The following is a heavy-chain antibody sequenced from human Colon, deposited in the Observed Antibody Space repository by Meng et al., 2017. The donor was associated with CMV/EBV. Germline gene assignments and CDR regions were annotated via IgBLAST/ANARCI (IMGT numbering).Heavy chain of an antibody. V-gene: IGHV3-23*01. D-gene: IGHD3-10*01. Sequence: GALRLSCVASGFTFDKYVMTWVRQAPGKGLEWVSGISGSGSSRYYADSVKGRHTISRDNSKNTLYLQMNGLGAGDTGVYYCAKDTAYYYGSGSRAYGLDVWGQGTLVTVSS. CDR2: ISGSGSSR. J-gene: IGHJ4*02. CDR3: AKDTAYYYGSGSRAYGLDV. CDR1: GFTFDKYV.